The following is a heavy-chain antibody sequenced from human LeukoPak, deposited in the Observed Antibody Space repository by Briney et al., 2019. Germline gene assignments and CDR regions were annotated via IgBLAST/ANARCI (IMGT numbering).Heavy chain of an antibody. D-gene: IGHD6-13*01. V-gene: IGHV4-39*01. CDR2: IYYSGST. Sequence: SETLSLTCTVSGGSISSSSYYWGWIRQPPGKGLEWIWSIYYSGSTYYNPSLKSRVTISVDTSKNQFSLKLSSVTAADTAVYYCARIATAGIYYMDVWGKGTTVTVSS. CDR1: GGSISSSSYY. CDR3: ARIATAGIYYMDV. J-gene: IGHJ6*03.